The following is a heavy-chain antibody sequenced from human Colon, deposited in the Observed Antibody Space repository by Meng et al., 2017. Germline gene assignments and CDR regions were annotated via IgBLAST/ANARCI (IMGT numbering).Heavy chain of an antibody. CDR1: GGSISSSNY. V-gene: IGHV4-4*02. Sequence: QVEVRGSGPGPVEPSGTLSLTCAVSGGSISSSNYWSWVRQPPGKGLEWIGQIYLSGSPSYNPSLESRVTISVDKSKNQLSLRLTSVTAADTAIYYCARHGGWHFDYWGQGTLVTVSS. CDR2: IYLSGSP. J-gene: IGHJ4*02. CDR3: ARHGGWHFDY. D-gene: IGHD6-19*01.